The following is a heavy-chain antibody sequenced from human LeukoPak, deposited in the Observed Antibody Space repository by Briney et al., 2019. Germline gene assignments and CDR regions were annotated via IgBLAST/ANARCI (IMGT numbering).Heavy chain of an antibody. Sequence: GGSLRLSCAASGFTFSNAWMSWVRQAPGKGLEWVGRIKSKTDGGTTDYAAPVKGRFTIPRDDSKNTLYLQMNSLKTEDTAVYYCTTDTDSYSSGWGGLDYWGQGTLVTVSS. CDR3: TTDTDSYSSGWGGLDY. CDR2: IKSKTDGGTT. CDR1: GFTFSNAW. D-gene: IGHD6-19*01. J-gene: IGHJ4*02. V-gene: IGHV3-15*01.